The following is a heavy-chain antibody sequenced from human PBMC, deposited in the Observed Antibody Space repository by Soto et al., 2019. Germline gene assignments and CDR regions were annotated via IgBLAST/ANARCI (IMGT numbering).Heavy chain of an antibody. CDR1: GGTFSSYA. J-gene: IGHJ4*02. D-gene: IGHD2-15*01. CDR2: IIPIFGTA. CDR3: ARRGVRYCTGGRCYGPFDY. Sequence: SVKVSCKASGGTFSSYAISWVRQAPGQGLEWMGGIIPIFGTANYAQKFQGRVTITADESTSTAYMELSSLRSEDTAVYYCARRGVRYCTGGRCYGPFDYWGQGTLVTVSS. V-gene: IGHV1-69*13.